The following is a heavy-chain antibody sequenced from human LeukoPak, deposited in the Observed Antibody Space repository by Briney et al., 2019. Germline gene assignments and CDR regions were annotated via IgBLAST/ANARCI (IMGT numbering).Heavy chain of an antibody. D-gene: IGHD3-10*01. J-gene: IGHJ5*02. CDR3: ARDGDPYLGFGDLSVWFDP. CDR1: GYTFINYY. Sequence: ASVKVSCKASGYTFINYYMHWVRQAPGQGLEWMGKINARGGSTSYAQKFQGRVTMTRDTSTSTTYMELSSLRSEDTALYYCARDGDPYLGFGDLSVWFDPWGQGTLVTVSS. CDR2: INARGGST. V-gene: IGHV1-46*01.